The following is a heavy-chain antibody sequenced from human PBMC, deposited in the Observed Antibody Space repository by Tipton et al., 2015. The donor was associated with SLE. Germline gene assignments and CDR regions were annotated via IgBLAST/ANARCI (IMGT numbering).Heavy chain of an antibody. CDR1: GFTFSDYY. V-gene: IGHV3-11*05. Sequence: GSLRLSCAASGFTFSDYYMSWIRQAPGKGPEWVSYISSSSSYTNYADSVKGRFTISRDNAKNSLYLQMNSLRAEDTAVYYCARGTGGHSSSWYSDYWGQGTLVTVSS. J-gene: IGHJ4*02. CDR3: ARGTGGHSSSWYSDY. D-gene: IGHD6-13*01. CDR2: ISSSSSYT.